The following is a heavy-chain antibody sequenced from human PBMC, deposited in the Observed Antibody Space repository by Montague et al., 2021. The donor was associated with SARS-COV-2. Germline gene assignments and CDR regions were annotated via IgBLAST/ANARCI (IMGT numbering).Heavy chain of an antibody. Sequence: SETRSLTCTVSGGSISSSSYYWGWFRQPPGKGLEWIGRIYYSGSTYYNPSLQSRVTISVYTSKNQFSLKLSSVTAADTAVYYCVEIVGAADYWGEGTLVTVSA. J-gene: IGHJ4*02. CDR1: GGSISSSSYY. CDR3: VEIVGAADY. CDR2: IYYSGST. D-gene: IGHD1-26*01. V-gene: IGHV4-39*01.